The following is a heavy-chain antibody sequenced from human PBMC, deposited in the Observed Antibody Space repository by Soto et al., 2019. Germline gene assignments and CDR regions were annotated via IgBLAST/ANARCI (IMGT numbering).Heavy chain of an antibody. CDR2: ISSSGGII. D-gene: IGHD3-10*01. Sequence: GVLRLSCAASGFTFSNYDINWVRQAPGKGPEWISHISSSGGIIYYADSVKGRFTISRDNARNSLYLQMNSLRGEDTAVYYCAREGSVSSSDYYAYYYGMDVWGQGTTVTVSS. J-gene: IGHJ6*02. CDR3: AREGSVSSSDYYAYYYGMDV. CDR1: GFTFSNYD. V-gene: IGHV3-48*03.